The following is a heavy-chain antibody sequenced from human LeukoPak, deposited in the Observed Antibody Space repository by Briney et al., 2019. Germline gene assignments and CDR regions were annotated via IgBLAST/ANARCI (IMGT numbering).Heavy chain of an antibody. J-gene: IGHJ3*02. V-gene: IGHV3-21*01. CDR2: ISSSSSYI. CDR1: GFTFSSYS. Sequence: GGSLRLSCAASGFTFSSYSMNWVRQAPGKGLEWVSSISSSSSYIYYADSVKGRFTISRDNAKNSLYLQMNSLRAEDTAVYYCARDEAWLQKGAFDIWGQGTMVTVSS. CDR3: ARDEAWLQKGAFDI. D-gene: IGHD5-24*01.